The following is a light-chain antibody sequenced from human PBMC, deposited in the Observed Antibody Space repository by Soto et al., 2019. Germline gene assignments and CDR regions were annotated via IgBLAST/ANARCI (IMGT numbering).Light chain of an antibody. CDR1: QSISSW. CDR3: QQYNSYYPA. Sequence: DIQMTQSPSTLSASVGDRVTITCRASQSISSWLAWYQQKPGKAPKLLIYDASSLESGVPSRFSGSGSGTEFTLTISSLQPDDFETYYCQQYNSYYPAFGQGTKVDIK. J-gene: IGKJ1*01. V-gene: IGKV1-5*01. CDR2: DAS.